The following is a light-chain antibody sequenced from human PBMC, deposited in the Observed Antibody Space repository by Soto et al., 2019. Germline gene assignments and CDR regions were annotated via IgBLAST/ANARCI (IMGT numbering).Light chain of an antibody. CDR3: HQHGISP. V-gene: IGKV3-20*01. CDR1: QSVTSDY. Sequence: ESVLTQSPGTLSLSPGERATLYCRASQSVTSDYLAWYQQKPGQAPRLLIYGASRRATGIPDRFSGSGSGTEFSLTISRLEPEDFAVYYCHQHGISPFGGGTRWIS. J-gene: IGKJ4*01. CDR2: GAS.